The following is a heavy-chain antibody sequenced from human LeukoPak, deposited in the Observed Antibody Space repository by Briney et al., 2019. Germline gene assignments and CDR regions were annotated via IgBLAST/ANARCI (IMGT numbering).Heavy chain of an antibody. J-gene: IGHJ4*02. CDR3: AKCERASVVVAATPTPFDY. CDR1: GITVSSNY. Sequence: PGGSLRLSCAASGITVSSNYIIWFRQAPGKGLEWVSVIYSGGISYYADSVKGRFTISRDNSKNTVSLQMDSLRADDTALYYCAKCERASVVVAATPTPFDYWGQGTLVTVSS. D-gene: IGHD2-15*01. V-gene: IGHV3-66*01. CDR2: IYSGGIS.